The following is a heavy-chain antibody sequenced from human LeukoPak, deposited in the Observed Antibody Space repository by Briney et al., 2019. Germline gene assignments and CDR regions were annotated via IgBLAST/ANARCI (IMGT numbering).Heavy chain of an antibody. CDR2: ISGSGGST. Sequence: GGSLRLSCAASGFTFSNYAMSWVRQAPGKGLEWVSAISGSGGSTYYADSVKGRFTISRDNSKNTLYLQMNSLRAEDTAVYYCAKLSHYDILTTANWFDPWGQGTLVTVSS. CDR1: GFTFSNYA. CDR3: AKLSHYDILTTANWFDP. J-gene: IGHJ5*02. D-gene: IGHD3-9*01. V-gene: IGHV3-23*01.